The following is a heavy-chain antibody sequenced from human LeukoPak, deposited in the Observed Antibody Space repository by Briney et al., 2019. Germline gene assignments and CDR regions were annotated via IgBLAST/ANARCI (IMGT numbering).Heavy chain of an antibody. J-gene: IGHJ3*02. CDR3: ARYCSGGSCFLLDAFDI. CDR1: GFTFSSYA. D-gene: IGHD2-15*01. V-gene: IGHV3-64*01. Sequence: GGSLRLSCAASGFTFSSYAMHWVRQAPGKGLEYVSAISSNGGSTYYANSVKGRFTISRDNSKNALYLQMGSLRAEDMAVYYCARYCSGGSCFLLDAFDIWGQGTMVTVSS. CDR2: ISSNGGST.